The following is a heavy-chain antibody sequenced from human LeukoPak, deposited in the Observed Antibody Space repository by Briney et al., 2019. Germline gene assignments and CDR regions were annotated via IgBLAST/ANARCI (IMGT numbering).Heavy chain of an antibody. CDR1: GGSISSGGYS. CDR3: ARVRDYGGYPCFDY. CDR2: IYYSGST. J-gene: IGHJ4*02. Sequence: PSETLSLTCAVSGGSISSGGYSWSWIRQPPGEGLGWVGYIYYSGSTNYNPSLKSRVTISVDTSKNQFSLKLSSVTAADTAVYYCARVRDYGGYPCFDYWGQGTLVTVSS. V-gene: IGHV4-61*08. D-gene: IGHD4-17*01.